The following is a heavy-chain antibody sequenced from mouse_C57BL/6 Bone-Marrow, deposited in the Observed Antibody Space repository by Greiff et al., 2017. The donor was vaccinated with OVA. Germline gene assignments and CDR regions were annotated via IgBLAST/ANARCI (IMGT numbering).Heavy chain of an antibody. J-gene: IGHJ1*03. CDR1: GFTFSDYG. V-gene: IGHV5-17*01. CDR2: ISSGSSTI. CDR3: AIHYYGSSPWSFDV. Sequence: EVMLVESGGGLVKPGGSLKLSCAASGFTFSDYGMHWVRQAPEKGLEWVAYISSGSSTIYYADTVKGRFTISRDNAKNTLFLQMTILRSEDTAIYYCAIHYYGSSPWSFDVWGTGTTVTVSS. D-gene: IGHD1-1*01.